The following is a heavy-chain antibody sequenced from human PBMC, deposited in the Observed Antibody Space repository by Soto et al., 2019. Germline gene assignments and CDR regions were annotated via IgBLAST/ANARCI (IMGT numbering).Heavy chain of an antibody. D-gene: IGHD6-13*01. CDR3: ATYSSLDY. V-gene: IGHV3-53*02. J-gene: IGHJ4*02. Sequence: EVQLVETGGGLIQPGGSLRLSCAASGFTVSNNYMSWVRQAPGKGLEWVSLIYSGGSTYYADSVKGRFTISRDNSKNTLYLQMNSLRAEDAAVYYCATYSSLDYWGQGTLVTVSS. CDR2: IYSGGST. CDR1: GFTVSNNY.